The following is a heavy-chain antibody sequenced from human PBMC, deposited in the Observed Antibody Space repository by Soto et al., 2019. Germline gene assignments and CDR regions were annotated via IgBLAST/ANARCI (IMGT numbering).Heavy chain of an antibody. CDR1: GYSISSGYY. D-gene: IGHD3-10*01. J-gene: IGHJ4*01. CDR3: AALWFGELAFNY. CDR2: VDHNGIM. Sequence: QVQLQESGPGLVKASETLSLSCSVSGYSISSGYYWGWVRQAPGKGLAWLGSVDHNGIMFHSPSFRSRLTISVDTAQTQFALTLRSVTAADTAVYYCAALWFGELAFNYWGRGTLVTVS. V-gene: IGHV4-38-2*02.